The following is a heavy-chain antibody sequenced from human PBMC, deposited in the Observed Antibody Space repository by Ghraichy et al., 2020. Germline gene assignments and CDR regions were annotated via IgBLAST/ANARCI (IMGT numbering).Heavy chain of an antibody. CDR2: INSDGTTT. V-gene: IGHV3-74*01. J-gene: IGHJ4*02. Sequence: GGSLRLSCAASGFSFSGYWMHWVRQGLGKGLMWVSRINSDGTTTSYADSVEGRFTISRDNAKNTLYLHMNSLRAEDTAMYYCAIVRSAEVWSANYFDYWGQRPLGTVCS. CDR3: AIVRSAEVWSANYFDY. CDR1: GFSFSGYW. D-gene: IGHD2-21*01.